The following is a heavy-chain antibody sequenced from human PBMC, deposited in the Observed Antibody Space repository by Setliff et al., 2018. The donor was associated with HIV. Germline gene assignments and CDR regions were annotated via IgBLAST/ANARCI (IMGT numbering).Heavy chain of an antibody. CDR1: GFTFSSYS. CDR2: ISRSSSTI. CDR3: ARDRVGATFIDY. V-gene: IGHV3-48*01. Sequence: GGSLRLSCAASGFTFSSYSMNWVRQAPGKGLEWVSYISRSSSTISYADSVKVRFTISRDNAKNSLYLQMNSLRPEETAVYYGARDRVGATFIDYWGQGTLVTVSS. D-gene: IGHD1-26*01. J-gene: IGHJ4*02.